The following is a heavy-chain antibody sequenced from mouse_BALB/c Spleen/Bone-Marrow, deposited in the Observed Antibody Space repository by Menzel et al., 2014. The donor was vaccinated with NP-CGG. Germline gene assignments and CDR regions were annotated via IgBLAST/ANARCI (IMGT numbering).Heavy chain of an antibody. CDR1: GYTFTSYY. V-gene: IGHV1S81*02. CDR3: SRGRRDALDF. CDR2: INPSNGGT. Sequence: VQLQQSGADLVKPGASVKLSCKASGYTFTSYYMYWVKQRPGQGLEWFGEINPSNGGTNFNEKFKNKATLTVDKSSSAAYMQLSSLTSENSPGYYYSRGRRDALDFWGQGTSVTVSS. J-gene: IGHJ4*01.